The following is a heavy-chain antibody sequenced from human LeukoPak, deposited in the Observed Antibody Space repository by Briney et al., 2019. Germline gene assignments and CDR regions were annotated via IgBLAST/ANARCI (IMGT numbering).Heavy chain of an antibody. D-gene: IGHD3-3*01. V-gene: IGHV4-34*01. CDR1: GGSFSGHY. CDR2: INHRGST. CDR3: GRAGLDFWSGYVDYYYYMDV. J-gene: IGHJ6*03. Sequence: SETLALPCAVYGGSFSGHYWRWIRQPPGKGLEWIGEINHRGSTNYNPSLKSRVTISVDTSKNQFSLKLSSVTAADTAVYYCGRAGLDFWSGYVDYYYYMDVWGKGTTVTVSS.